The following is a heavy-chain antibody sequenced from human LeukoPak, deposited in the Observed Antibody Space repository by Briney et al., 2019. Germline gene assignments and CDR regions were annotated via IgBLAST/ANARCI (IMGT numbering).Heavy chain of an antibody. CDR2: MNPNSGNT. CDR3: ARDPAANDYGDYDDWFDP. J-gene: IGHJ5*02. CDR1: GGTFSSYA. V-gene: IGHV1-8*02. Sequence: HVASVKVSCKASGGTFSSYAINWVRQATGQGLEWMGWMNPNSGNTGYAQKFQGRVTMTRNTSISTAYMELSSLRSEDTAVYYCARDPAANDYGDYDDWFDPWGQGTLVTVSS. D-gene: IGHD4-17*01.